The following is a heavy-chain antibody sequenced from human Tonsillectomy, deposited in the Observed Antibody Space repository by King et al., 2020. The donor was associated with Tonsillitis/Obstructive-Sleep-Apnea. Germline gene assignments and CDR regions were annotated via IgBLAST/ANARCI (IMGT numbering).Heavy chain of an antibody. J-gene: IGHJ5*02. Sequence: QLVQSGAEVKKPGASVKVSCKASGYTVTDYYMHWVRQAPGQGLEWMGWINPNSGGTNYAQKFQGRVTMTRDTSINTAYMDLSRLGSDDTAVYYCARGIAVDRKRPTTHKCFDPWGQGTLVTVSS. CDR3: ARGIAVDRKRPTTHKCFDP. D-gene: IGHD6-19*01. V-gene: IGHV1-2*02. CDR2: INPNSGGT. CDR1: GYTVTDYY.